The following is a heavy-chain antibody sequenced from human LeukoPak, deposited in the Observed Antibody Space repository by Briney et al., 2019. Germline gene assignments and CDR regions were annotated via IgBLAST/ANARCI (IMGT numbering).Heavy chain of an antibody. D-gene: IGHD3-10*01. CDR1: GFTFSSYA. CDR3: AKMRSMVRGVAYFDY. CDR2: ISGSGGST. Sequence: GGSLRLSCAASGFTFSSYAMSWVRQAPGKGLEWVSAISGSGGSTYYADSVKGRFTISRDNSKNTLYLQMNSLRAEDTAVYYCAKMRSMVRGVAYFDYWGQGTLVTVSS. V-gene: IGHV3-23*01. J-gene: IGHJ4*02.